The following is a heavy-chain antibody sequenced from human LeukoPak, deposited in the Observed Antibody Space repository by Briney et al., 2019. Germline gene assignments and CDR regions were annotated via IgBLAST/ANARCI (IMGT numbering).Heavy chain of an antibody. V-gene: IGHV1-18*01. CDR3: ARDAGTIFGVVIINSYYCMDV. CDR1: GYTFTSYG. Sequence: ASVKVSCKASGYTFTSYGISWVRQAPGQGLEWMGWISAYNGNTNYAQKLQGRVTMATDTSTSTAYMELRSLRSDDTAVYYCARDAGTIFGVVIINSYYCMDVWGKGTTVTVSS. D-gene: IGHD3-3*01. J-gene: IGHJ6*03. CDR2: ISAYNGNT.